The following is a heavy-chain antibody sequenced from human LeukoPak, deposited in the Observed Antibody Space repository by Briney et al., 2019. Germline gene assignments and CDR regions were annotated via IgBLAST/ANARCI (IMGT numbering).Heavy chain of an antibody. Sequence: GGSLRLSCAASGFTFSSYGMHWVRQAPGKGLEWVAIISYDGSNKYYADSVKGRFTISRDNSKNTLYLQMNSLRAEDTAVYYCAKGIAVAGNVYWGQGTLVTVSS. V-gene: IGHV3-30*18. CDR2: ISYDGSNK. J-gene: IGHJ4*02. D-gene: IGHD6-19*01. CDR3: AKGIAVAGNVY. CDR1: GFTFSSYG.